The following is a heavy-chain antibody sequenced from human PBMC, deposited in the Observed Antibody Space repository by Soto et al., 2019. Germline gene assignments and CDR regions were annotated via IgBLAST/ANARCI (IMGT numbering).Heavy chain of an antibody. J-gene: IGHJ6*02. CDR2: MSHDGRNT. CDR3: ARPGSGYDILTGHYFSYYHAMDV. D-gene: IGHD3-9*01. Sequence: PGGSLRLSCTTSGFLFNTYAMHWVRQAPGKGLEWVAVMSHDGRNTYYADSVKGRFTISRDNSKNTLYLQMDSLRTEDTAVYYCARPGSGYDILTGHYFSYYHAMDVWGQGTTVTVSS. CDR1: GFLFNTYA. V-gene: IGHV3-30*04.